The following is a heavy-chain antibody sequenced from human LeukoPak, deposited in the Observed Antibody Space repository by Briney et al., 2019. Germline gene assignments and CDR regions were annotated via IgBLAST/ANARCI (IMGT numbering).Heavy chain of an antibody. D-gene: IGHD2-15*01. J-gene: IGHJ4*02. V-gene: IGHV3-21*01. CDR3: ARVGIYCSGGSCYPALFDY. Sequence: PGGSLRLSCAASGFTFSSYSMNWVRQAPGKGLEWVSSISSSSSYIYYADSVKGRFTISRDNAKNSLYLQMNSLRAEDTAAYYCARVGIYCSGGSCYPALFDYRGQGTLVTVSS. CDR1: GFTFSSYS. CDR2: ISSSSSYI.